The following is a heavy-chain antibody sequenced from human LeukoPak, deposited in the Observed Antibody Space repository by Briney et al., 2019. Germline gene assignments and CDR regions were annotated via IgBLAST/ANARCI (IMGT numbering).Heavy chain of an antibody. CDR2: IYHSGST. J-gene: IGHJ6*03. CDR3: ARGVCSGGSCYSRVLWYYYYYMDV. D-gene: IGHD2-15*01. V-gene: IGHV4-38-2*02. CDR1: GYSISSGYY. Sequence: PSETLSLTCTVSGYSISSGYYWGWIRQPPGKGLEWIGSIYHSGSTYYNPSLKSRVTISVDTSKNQFSLKLSSVTAADTAVYYCARGVCSGGSCYSRVLWYYYYYMDVRGKGTTVTVSS.